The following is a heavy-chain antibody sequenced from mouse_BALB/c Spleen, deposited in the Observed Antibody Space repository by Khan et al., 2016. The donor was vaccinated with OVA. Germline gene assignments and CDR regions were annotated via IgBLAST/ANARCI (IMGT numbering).Heavy chain of an antibody. J-gene: IGHJ4*01. Sequence: VQLVESGPGLVAPSQSLSITCTVSGFSLTSYGVHWVRQPPGKGLEWLGVIWAGGSTTYYSALMSRLSISKDNSKSQAFVKMNSLKTDETAMYDCDGLYYYGSSCYAMDYWGQGTSVTVSS. CDR2: IWAGGST. V-gene: IGHV2-9*02. D-gene: IGHD1-1*01. CDR1: GFSLTSYG. CDR3: DGLYYYGSSCYAMDY.